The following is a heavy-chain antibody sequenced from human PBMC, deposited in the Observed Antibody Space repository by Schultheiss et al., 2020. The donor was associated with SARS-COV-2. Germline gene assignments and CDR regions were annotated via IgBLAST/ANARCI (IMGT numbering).Heavy chain of an antibody. J-gene: IGHJ4*02. CDR2: IWYDGSNK. CDR1: GFTFSNY. D-gene: IGHD6-13*01. CDR3: ARGVAADLDY. Sequence: GGSLRLSCAASGFTFSNYMSWVRQAPGKGLEWVAVIWYDGSNKYYADSVKGRFTISRDNSKNTLYLQMNSLRAEDTAVYYCARGVAADLDYWGQGTLVTVSS. V-gene: IGHV3-33*08.